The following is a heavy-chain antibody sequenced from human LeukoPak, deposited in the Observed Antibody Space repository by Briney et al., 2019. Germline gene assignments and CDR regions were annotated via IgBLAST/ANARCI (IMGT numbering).Heavy chain of an antibody. CDR1: GGSKSSNY. V-gene: IGHV4-59*08. CDR3: AKYRSTSGYVDS. CDR2: IYYSGRT. D-gene: IGHD3-22*01. J-gene: IGHJ4*02. Sequence: SETLSLTCSVSGGSKSSNYWSWFRPPPGKGLEWIGYIYYSGRTTYNPSPKCRVTISVHTSKTQFSLKLTSVTAADTAVYYCAKYRSTSGYVDSWGQGTLVTVSS.